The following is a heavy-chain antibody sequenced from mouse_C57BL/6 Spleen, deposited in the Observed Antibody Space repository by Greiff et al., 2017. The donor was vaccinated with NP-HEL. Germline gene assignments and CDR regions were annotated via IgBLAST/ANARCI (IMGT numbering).Heavy chain of an antibody. CDR2: IHPNSGST. D-gene: IGHD1-1*01. CDR3: ARYGDYGSSGDWYFDV. V-gene: IGHV1-64*01. J-gene: IGHJ1*03. Sequence: QVQLQQPGAELVKPGASVKLSCKASGYTFTSYWMHWVKQRPGQGLEWIGMIHPNSGSTNYNEKFKSKATLTVDQSSSTAYMQLSSLTSEDSAVYYCARYGDYGSSGDWYFDVWGTGTTVTVSS. CDR1: GYTFTSYW.